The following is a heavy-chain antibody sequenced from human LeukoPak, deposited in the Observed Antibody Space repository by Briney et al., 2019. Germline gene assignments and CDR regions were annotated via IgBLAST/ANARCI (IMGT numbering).Heavy chain of an antibody. D-gene: IGHD3-10*01. Sequence: SETLSLTCAVYGGSFSGYYWSWIRQPPGKGLEWIGEINHSGSINYNPSLKSRVTISVDTSKNQFSLKLSSVTGAGTAVYYCARDPLYYGSGDSYYYYGMDVWGQGTTVTVSS. J-gene: IGHJ6*02. V-gene: IGHV4-34*01. CDR3: ARDPLYYGSGDSYYYYGMDV. CDR1: GGSFSGYY. CDR2: INHSGSI.